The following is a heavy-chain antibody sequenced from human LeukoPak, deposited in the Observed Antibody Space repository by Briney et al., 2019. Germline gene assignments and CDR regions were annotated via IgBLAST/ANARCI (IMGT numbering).Heavy chain of an antibody. V-gene: IGHV3-23*01. D-gene: IGHD2-15*01. J-gene: IGHJ4*02. CDR3: ANLWIVVVVANDY. CDR1: GFTFSSYA. Sequence: PGGSLRLSCAASGFTFSSYAMSWVRQDPGKGLEWVSAISGSGGSTYYADSVKGRFTISRDNSKNTLYLQMNSLRAEDTAVYYCANLWIVVVVANDYWGQGTLVTVSS. CDR2: ISGSGGST.